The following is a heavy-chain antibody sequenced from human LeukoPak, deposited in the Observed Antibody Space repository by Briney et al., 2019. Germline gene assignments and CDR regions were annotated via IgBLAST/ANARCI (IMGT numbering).Heavy chain of an antibody. CDR3: ASSHDSSGND. Sequence: GGSLRLSCVASGFSFSSYWMAWVRQAPGKGLEWVANIKYDGSLKFYVDSVKGRFTISRDNAKNSLYLEMNSLRADDTAVYFCASSHDSSGNDWGQGTMVTVSS. CDR1: GFSFSSYW. J-gene: IGHJ4*02. D-gene: IGHD3-22*01. V-gene: IGHV3-7*01. CDR2: IKYDGSLK.